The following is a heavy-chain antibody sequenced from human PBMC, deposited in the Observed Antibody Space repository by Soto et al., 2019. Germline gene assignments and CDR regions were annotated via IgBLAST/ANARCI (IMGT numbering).Heavy chain of an antibody. V-gene: IGHV3-23*01. CDR2: ISGSGGST. D-gene: IGHD3-22*01. CDR3: AKEGYYDSSGYCYPGYFQH. J-gene: IGHJ1*01. CDR1: GFTFSSYA. Sequence: GGSLRLSCAASGFTFSSYAMSWVRQAPGKGLEWVSAISGSGGSTYYADSVKGRFTISRDNSKNTLYLQMNSLRAEDTAVYYCAKEGYYDSSGYCYPGYFQHWGQGTLVTVSS.